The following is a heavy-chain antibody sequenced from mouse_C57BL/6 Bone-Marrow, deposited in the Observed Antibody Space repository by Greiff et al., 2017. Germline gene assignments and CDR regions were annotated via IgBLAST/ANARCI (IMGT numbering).Heavy chain of an antibody. Sequence: VQLQQSGPELVKPGASVNISCKASGYAFSSSWMNWVKQRPGKGLEWIGRIYPGDGDTNYNGKFKGKATLTADKSSSTAYMQLSSLTSEDSAVYFCARYYYGLDYWGQGTTLTVSS. V-gene: IGHV1-82*01. CDR2: IYPGDGDT. CDR3: ARYYYGLDY. J-gene: IGHJ2*01. CDR1: GYAFSSSW. D-gene: IGHD1-1*01.